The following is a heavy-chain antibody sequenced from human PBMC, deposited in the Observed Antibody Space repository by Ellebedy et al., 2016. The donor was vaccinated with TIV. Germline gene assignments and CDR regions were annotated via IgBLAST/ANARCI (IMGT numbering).Heavy chain of an antibody. CDR2: INPSGGST. V-gene: IGHV1-46*01. D-gene: IGHD3-22*01. CDR1: GYTFTSYH. CDR3: ARDREIVVVILDY. Sequence: AASVKVSCKASGYTFTSYHVQWVRQAPGQGLEWMGIINPSGGSTSYAQKFQVRVTMTRDTSTSTVYMELSSLRSEDTAVYYCARDREIVVVILDYWGQGTLVTVSS. J-gene: IGHJ4*02.